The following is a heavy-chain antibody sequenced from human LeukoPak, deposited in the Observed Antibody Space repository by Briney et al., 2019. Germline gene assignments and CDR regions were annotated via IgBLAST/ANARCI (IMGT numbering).Heavy chain of an antibody. CDR2: IRYDGSNK. CDR3: ATRGVLLWFGELSLPFY. J-gene: IGHJ4*02. Sequence: PGGSLRLSCAASGFTFSSYAMSWVRQAPGKGLEWVAFIRYDGSNKYYADSVKGRFTISRDNSKNTLYLQMNSLRAEDTAVYYCATRGVLLWFGELSLPFYWGQGTLVTVSS. CDR1: GFTFSSYA. V-gene: IGHV3-30*02. D-gene: IGHD3-10*01.